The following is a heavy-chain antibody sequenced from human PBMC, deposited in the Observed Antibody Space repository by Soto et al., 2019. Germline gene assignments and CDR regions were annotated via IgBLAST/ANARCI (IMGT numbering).Heavy chain of an antibody. D-gene: IGHD2-21*01. CDR1: GASISNGKW. J-gene: IGHJ4*02. V-gene: IGHV4-4*02. CDR3: TRDGDYGYSLAY. CDR2: ISHSGSP. Sequence: QVQLQESGPGLVKPSETLTLTCVVSGASISNGKWWGWVRQPPGKGLEWIREISHSGSPNSNPPLRRRFTIEVDESNNQFSLKFSVTAADTAMYYCTRDGDYGYSLAYWGQGTLVTVSS.